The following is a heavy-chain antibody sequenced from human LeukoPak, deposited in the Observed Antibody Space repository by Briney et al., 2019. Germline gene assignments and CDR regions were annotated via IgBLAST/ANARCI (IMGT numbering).Heavy chain of an antibody. J-gene: IGHJ5*02. D-gene: IGHD5-24*01. Sequence: PSETLSLTCAVSGDSISNYYWTWIRQPPGKGLEWIGSIYYSGSTYYNPSLKSRVTISVDTSKNQFSLKLSSVTAADTAVYYCARRSSRDGYTWGQGTLVTVSS. V-gene: IGHV4-59*12. CDR2: IYYSGST. CDR1: GDSISNYY. CDR3: ARRSSRDGYT.